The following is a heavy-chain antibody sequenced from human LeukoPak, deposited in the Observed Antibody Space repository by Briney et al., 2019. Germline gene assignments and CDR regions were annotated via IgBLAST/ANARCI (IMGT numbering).Heavy chain of an antibody. V-gene: IGHV3-23*01. CDR3: ARAQRSTRHAFDI. D-gene: IGHD2-2*01. Sequence: GGSLRLSCAASGFTFSNYAMSWVRQAPGKGLEWVSAISGSGVSTYYADSVKGRFTISRDNAKNSLYLQMNSLRAEDTAVYYCARAQRSTRHAFDIWGQGTMVTVSS. CDR1: GFTFSNYA. CDR2: ISGSGVST. J-gene: IGHJ3*02.